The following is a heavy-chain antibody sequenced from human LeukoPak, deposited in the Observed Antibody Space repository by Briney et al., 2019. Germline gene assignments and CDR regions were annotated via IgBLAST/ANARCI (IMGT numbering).Heavy chain of an antibody. Sequence: SVKVSCKASGGTFSSYAISWVRQAPGQGLEWKGGIIPIFGTANYAQKFQGRVTITADESTSTAYMELSSLRSEDTAVYYCASSRVVVVVPAAMSAFDYWGQGTLVTVSS. D-gene: IGHD2-2*01. CDR1: GGTFSSYA. J-gene: IGHJ4*02. CDR3: ASSRVVVVVPAAMSAFDY. V-gene: IGHV1-69*13. CDR2: IIPIFGTA.